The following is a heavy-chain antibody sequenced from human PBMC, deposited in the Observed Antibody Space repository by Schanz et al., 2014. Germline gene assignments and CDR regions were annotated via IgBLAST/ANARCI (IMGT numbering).Heavy chain of an antibody. Sequence: EVQLVESGGGLVQPGGSLRLSCAASGFTFNSYAMTWVRQAPGKGPEWVSSISHSGGSKYYADSVKGRFTISRDNAKNSLYLQMNSLRAEDTAVYYCAREQIMAAAGLVDYWGHGTLVTVSS. CDR1: GFTFNSYA. CDR2: ISHSGGSK. D-gene: IGHD6-13*01. V-gene: IGHV3-23*04. CDR3: AREQIMAAAGLVDY. J-gene: IGHJ4*01.